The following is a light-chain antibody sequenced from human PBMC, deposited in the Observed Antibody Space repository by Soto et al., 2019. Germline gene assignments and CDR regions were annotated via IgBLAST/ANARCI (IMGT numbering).Light chain of an antibody. CDR2: NDN. J-gene: IGLJ2*01. V-gene: IGLV1-47*02. CDR1: KNDIGVYDF. Sequence: QSVLTQPPSASGSPGQSITISCTGTKNDIGVYDFVSWYQHHPGKAPKLLIYNDNERPSGVPDRFSGSKSGTSASLGISGLRSEDEADYYCAVWDDSLSGVLFGGGTK. CDR3: AVWDDSLSGVL.